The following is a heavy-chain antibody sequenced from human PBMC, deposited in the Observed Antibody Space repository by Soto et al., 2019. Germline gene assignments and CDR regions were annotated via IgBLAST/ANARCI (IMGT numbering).Heavy chain of an antibody. CDR2: ISSSGSTI. CDR1: GFTFSSYE. J-gene: IGHJ4*02. D-gene: IGHD3-3*01. CDR3: ARDTPYTIFGVAAAHFDY. Sequence: EVQLVESGGGLVQPGGSLRLSCAASGFTFSSYEMNWVRQAPGKGLEWVSYISSSGSTIYYADSVKGRFTISRDNAKNSLYLQMNSLRAEDTAVYYCARDTPYTIFGVAAAHFDYWGQGTLVTVSS. V-gene: IGHV3-48*03.